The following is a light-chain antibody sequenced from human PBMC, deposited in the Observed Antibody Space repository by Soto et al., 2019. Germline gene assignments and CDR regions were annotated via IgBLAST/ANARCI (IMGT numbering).Light chain of an antibody. Sequence: QSVLTQPSSAYGTPGQSVTITCYGSRSSIRTNTVIWQEGVPVTALDVVFYRNMQRSSGFSGRFSGSKSGTSAALAMSGLQSEDEADYYCAAWDVRLNGALFGGGTQLTVL. J-gene: IGLJ2*01. V-gene: IGLV1-44*01. CDR2: RNM. CDR1: RSSIRTNT. CDR3: AAWDVRLNGAL.